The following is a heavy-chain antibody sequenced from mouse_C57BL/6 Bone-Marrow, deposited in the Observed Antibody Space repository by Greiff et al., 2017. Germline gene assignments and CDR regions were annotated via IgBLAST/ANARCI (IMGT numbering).Heavy chain of an antibody. CDR3: ARYYASNYGWFAY. CDR1: GYTFTSYW. Sequence: QVQLQQPGAELVRPGSSVKLSCKASGYTFTSYWMDWVKQRPGQGLEWIGNIYPSDSETHYNQKFKDKATLTVDKSSSTAYMQLSSLTSEDSAVYYCARYYASNYGWFAYWGQGTLVTVSA. J-gene: IGHJ3*01. V-gene: IGHV1-61*01. D-gene: IGHD1-1*01. CDR2: IYPSDSET.